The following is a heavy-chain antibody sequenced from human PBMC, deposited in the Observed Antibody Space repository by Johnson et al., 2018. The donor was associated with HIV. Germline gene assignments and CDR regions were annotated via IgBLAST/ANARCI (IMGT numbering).Heavy chain of an antibody. CDR2: INSGGGT. CDR1: GFIVSGYY. CDR3: ARDSYSGGGSYYDAFDI. J-gene: IGHJ3*02. Sequence: VQLVESGGGVVQPGGSLRLSCAASGFIVSGYYMTWVRQGPGKGLEWVSVINSGGGTYSAGSVEGRFIISRENAKNSLYLQMNSLRVEDTAVYYCARDSYSGGGSYYDAFDIWGQGTMVTVSS. V-gene: IGHV3-66*01. D-gene: IGHD1-26*01.